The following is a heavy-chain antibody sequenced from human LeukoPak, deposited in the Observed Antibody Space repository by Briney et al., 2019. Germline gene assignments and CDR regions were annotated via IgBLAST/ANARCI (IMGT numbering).Heavy chain of an antibody. CDR2: ISTSAGTI. J-gene: IGHJ3*01. D-gene: IGHD3-16*01. Sequence: GGSLRFSCVASGFTFSNYERNWVRQAPGKGREWRSYISTSAGTIYYADSVRGRFTSARDIATNSLDLQMHSLSPEDTAVYYYARDQEGGSLDAFAVWGQGTMVTVSS. CDR1: GFTFSNYE. CDR3: ARDQEGGSLDAFAV. V-gene: IGHV3-48*03.